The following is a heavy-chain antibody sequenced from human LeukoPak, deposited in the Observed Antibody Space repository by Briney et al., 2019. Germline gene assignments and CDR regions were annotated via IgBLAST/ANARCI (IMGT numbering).Heavy chain of an antibody. D-gene: IGHD3-10*01. Sequence: ASVKVSCKASGYTFTGYYMHWVRPAPGQGLEWMGWINPNSGGTNYAQKFQGRVTMTRDTSISTAYMELSRLRSDDTAVYYCARDFSWFGELFGYYYGMDVWGQGTTVTVSS. CDR2: INPNSGGT. J-gene: IGHJ6*02. CDR3: ARDFSWFGELFGYYYGMDV. V-gene: IGHV1-2*02. CDR1: GYTFTGYY.